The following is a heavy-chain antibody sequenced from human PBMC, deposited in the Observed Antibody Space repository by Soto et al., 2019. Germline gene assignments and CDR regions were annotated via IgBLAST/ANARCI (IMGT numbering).Heavy chain of an antibody. CDR2: ISGSGGDA. CDR1: GFTFSTYA. J-gene: IGHJ1*01. D-gene: IGHD2-2*01. CDR3: AKARGSSTPAPGSY. Sequence: GGSLRLSCAASGFTFSTYAMSWVRQAPGKGLEWVSVISGSGGDAYYADSVKGRFTISRDNSKNTLSLQMNSLRAEDTAVYYCAKARGSSTPAPGSYWGQGT. V-gene: IGHV3-23*01.